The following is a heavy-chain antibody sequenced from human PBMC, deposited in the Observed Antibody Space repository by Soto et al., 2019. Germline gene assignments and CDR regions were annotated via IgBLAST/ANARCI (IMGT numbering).Heavy chain of an antibody. J-gene: IGHJ3*02. CDR1: GFTFSSYA. Sequence: GGSLRLSCAASGFTFSSYAMHWVRQAPGKGLEWVAVISYDGSNKYYADAVKGRFTISRDNSKNRLYLQMNSLRAEDTAVYYCARSAGAGGGGADDAFDIWGQGTMVTVSS. CDR2: ISYDGSNK. D-gene: IGHD2-21*01. CDR3: ARSAGAGGGGADDAFDI. V-gene: IGHV3-30-3*01.